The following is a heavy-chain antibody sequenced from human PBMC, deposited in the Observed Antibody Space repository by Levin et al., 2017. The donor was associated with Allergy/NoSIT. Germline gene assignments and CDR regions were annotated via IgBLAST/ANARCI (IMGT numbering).Heavy chain of an antibody. CDR3: AKGLVVRGLRDAFDV. Sequence: GGSLRLSCAASGFTFSSYGMHWVRQAAGKGLEWVAVISDDGSNKYYTDSVKGRFTISRDNSKNTLYLQMNSLRAEDTADYYCAKGLVVRGLRDAFDVGGQGTTVTVAS. CDR2: ISDDGSNK. CDR1: GFTFSSYG. J-gene: IGHJ3*01. D-gene: IGHD3-10*01. V-gene: IGHV3-30*18.